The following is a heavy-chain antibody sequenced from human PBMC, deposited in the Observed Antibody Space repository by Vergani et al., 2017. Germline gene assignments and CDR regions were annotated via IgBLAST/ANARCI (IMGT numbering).Heavy chain of an antibody. CDR3: ARMERELLSGKAFDI. D-gene: IGHD1-26*01. V-gene: IGHV1-2*02. CDR2: INPNSGGT. CDR1: GYTFTGYY. Sequence: QVQLVQSGAEVKKPGASVKVSCKASGYTFTGYYMHGVRQAPGQGLEWMGWINPNSGGTNYAQKFQGRVTMTRDTSISTAYMELSRLRSDDTAVYYCARMERELLSGKAFDIWGQGTMVTVSS. J-gene: IGHJ3*02.